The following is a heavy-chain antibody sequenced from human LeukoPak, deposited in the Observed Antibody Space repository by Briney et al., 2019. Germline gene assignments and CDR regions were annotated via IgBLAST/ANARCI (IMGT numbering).Heavy chain of an antibody. D-gene: IGHD2-8*01. V-gene: IGHV4-38-2*02. J-gene: IGHJ5*02. CDR2: IYYSGST. CDR1: GYSISSGYY. Sequence: SETLSLTCTVSGYSISSGYYWGWIRQPPGKGLEWIGSIYYSGSTYYNPSLKSRVTISVDTSKNQFSLKLSSVTAADTAVYYCARAITPHPLMDWFDPWGQGTLVTVSS. CDR3: ARAITPHPLMDWFDP.